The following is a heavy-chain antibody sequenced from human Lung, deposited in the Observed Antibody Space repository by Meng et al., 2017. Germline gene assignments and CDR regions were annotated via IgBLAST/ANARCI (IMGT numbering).Heavy chain of an antibody. CDR1: VYNVPYND. D-gene: IGHD2-15*01. V-gene: IGHV1-2*06. J-gene: IGHJ4*02. CDR3: ARDEDICAAGKLLGGY. CDR2: REPKSGDR. Sequence: VPVELMGGGAKQSRASVTLSLTRSVYNVPYNDLYWGRSGHGQGLEWKGLREPKSGDRTNEQTFQNRVVTTADASTSTAYTEMRALRSDDTAMYYYARDEDICAAGKLLGGYWGQGTLVTVSS.